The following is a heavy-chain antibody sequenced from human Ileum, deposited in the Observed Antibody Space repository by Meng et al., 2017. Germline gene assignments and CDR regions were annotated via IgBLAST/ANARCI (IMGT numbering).Heavy chain of an antibody. D-gene: IGHD2-21*02. CDR1: GFTFSSYE. V-gene: IGHV3-48*03. CDR2: ISSRGSTI. CDR3: ARGQYCGGDGYSIGFDY. Sequence: SLKISCAASGFTFSSYEMNWVRQAPGKGLEWDSYISSRGSTIYSADSVKGRFTISRDNAKNSLYLQMNSLRAEDTAVYYCARGQYCGGDGYSIGFDYWGQGTLVTVSS. J-gene: IGHJ4*02.